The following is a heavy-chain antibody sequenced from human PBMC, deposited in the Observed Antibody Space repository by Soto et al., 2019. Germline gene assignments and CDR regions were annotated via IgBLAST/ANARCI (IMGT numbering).Heavy chain of an antibody. Sequence: QVQLVQSGAEVKKPGSSVKVSCEASGGTVSAYTINWVRQAPGQGLEWMGRIISILDIPNYAQKFQGRLTIIADTSTSTTYMELRNLRSEDTATYCCARENGTSSLDYWGQGTLVTVSS. D-gene: IGHD6-6*01. CDR2: IISILDIP. V-gene: IGHV1-69*02. CDR3: ARENGTSSLDY. J-gene: IGHJ4*02. CDR1: GGTVSAYT.